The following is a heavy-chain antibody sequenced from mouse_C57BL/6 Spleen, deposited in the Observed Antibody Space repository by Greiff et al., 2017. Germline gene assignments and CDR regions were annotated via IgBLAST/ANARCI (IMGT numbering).Heavy chain of an antibody. J-gene: IGHJ4*01. CDR1: GYTFTSYW. V-gene: IGHV1-64*01. D-gene: IGHD1-1*01. Sequence: QVQLQQPGAELVKPGASVKLSCKASGYTFTSYWMHWVKQRPGQGLEWIGMIHPNSGSTNYNEKFKSKATLTVDKSSSTAYMQLSSLTSEDSAVYYCAREGGRYAMDYWGQGTSGTVSS. CDR2: IHPNSGST. CDR3: AREGGRYAMDY.